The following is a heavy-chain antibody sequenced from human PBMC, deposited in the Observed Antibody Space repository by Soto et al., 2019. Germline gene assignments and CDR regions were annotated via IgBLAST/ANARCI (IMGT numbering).Heavy chain of an antibody. D-gene: IGHD4-17*01. CDR3: ARHLGDYGYEDYYGMDV. Sequence: SETLSLTCTVSGGSISGSSYYWDWIRQPPGKGLEWIGSIYYSGNRYYSPSLKSRVTMSVDTSKNQFSLKLSSVTATDTAVYYYARHLGDYGYEDYYGMDVWGLGTTVT. J-gene: IGHJ6*02. V-gene: IGHV4-39*01. CDR2: IYYSGNR. CDR1: GGSISGSSYY.